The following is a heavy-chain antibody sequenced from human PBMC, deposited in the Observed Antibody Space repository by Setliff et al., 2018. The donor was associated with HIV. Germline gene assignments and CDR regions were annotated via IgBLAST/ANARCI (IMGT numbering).Heavy chain of an antibody. Sequence: SETLSLTCAVYGGSFSGYYWTWIRQPPGKGLEWIGEINHSGNTNYNPSLKSRVTISVDTSKNHFSLKLSSVTAADTAVFYCARVPFTTGFDDWGQGILVTVSS. CDR2: INHSGNT. J-gene: IGHJ4*02. D-gene: IGHD3-3*01. V-gene: IGHV4-34*01. CDR3: ARVPFTTGFDD. CDR1: GGSFSGYY.